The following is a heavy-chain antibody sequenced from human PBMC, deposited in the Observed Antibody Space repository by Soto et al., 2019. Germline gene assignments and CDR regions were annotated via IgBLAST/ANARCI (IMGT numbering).Heavy chain of an antibody. J-gene: IGHJ3*02. CDR1: GYTFTSYG. Sequence: ASVKVSCKASGYTFTSYGISWVRQAPGQGLEWMGGISAYFGNANYAQKFQGRVTMTADESTSTAYMELSSLRSEDTAVYYCARVIDTAMVSDASDIWGQGTMVTVSS. D-gene: IGHD5-18*01. CDR3: ARVIDTAMVSDASDI. CDR2: ISAYFGNA. V-gene: IGHV1-18*01.